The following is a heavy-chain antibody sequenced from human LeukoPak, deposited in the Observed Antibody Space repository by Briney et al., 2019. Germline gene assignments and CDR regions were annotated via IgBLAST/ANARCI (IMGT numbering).Heavy chain of an antibody. Sequence: GASVKVSCKASGYTFTSYGISWVRRAPGQGLEWMGWISAYNGNTNYAQKLQGRVTMTTDTSTSTAYMELRSLRSDDTAVYYCASDHVLLWFGDRGYYGMDVWGQGTTVTVSS. D-gene: IGHD3-10*01. CDR3: ASDHVLLWFGDRGYYGMDV. CDR1: GYTFTSYG. J-gene: IGHJ6*02. CDR2: ISAYNGNT. V-gene: IGHV1-18*01.